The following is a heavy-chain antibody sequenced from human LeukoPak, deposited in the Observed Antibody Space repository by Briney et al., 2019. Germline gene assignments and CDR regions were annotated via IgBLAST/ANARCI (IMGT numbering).Heavy chain of an antibody. CDR1: GFTFSSYS. V-gene: IGHV3-48*04. J-gene: IGHJ4*02. CDR3: ARDLGYSSGWYPSIY. Sequence: GGSLRLSCAASGFTFSSYSMNWVRQAPGKGLEWVSYISSSSSTIYYADSVKGRFTISRDNAKNSLYLQMNSLRAEDTAVYYCARDLGYSSGWYPSIYWGQGTLVTVSS. CDR2: ISSSSSTI. D-gene: IGHD6-19*01.